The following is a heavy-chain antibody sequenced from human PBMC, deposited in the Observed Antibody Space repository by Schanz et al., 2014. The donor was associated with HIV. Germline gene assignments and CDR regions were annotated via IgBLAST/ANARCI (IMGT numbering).Heavy chain of an antibody. CDR3: ARDVAGCSGTSCYSDAFDI. CDR1: GFTFRSYG. V-gene: IGHV3-33*01. CDR2: TWYDGSNK. J-gene: IGHJ3*02. D-gene: IGHD2-2*01. Sequence: QVQLVESGGGVVQPWRSLRLSCAASGFTFRSYGMHWVRQAPGKGLEWVAVTWYDGSNKYYADSVKGRFTISRDNSKNTLFLQMNSLRAEDTAVYFCARDVAGCSGTSCYSDAFDIWGQGTLVTVSS.